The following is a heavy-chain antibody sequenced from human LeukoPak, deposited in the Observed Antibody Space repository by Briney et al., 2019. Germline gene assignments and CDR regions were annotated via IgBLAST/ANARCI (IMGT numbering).Heavy chain of an antibody. J-gene: IGHJ4*02. V-gene: IGHV3-23*01. CDR1: GFTFSSYA. CDR2: ISGSAGST. D-gene: IGHD3-3*01. Sequence: QTGGSLRLSCAASGFTFSSYAMSWVRQAPGKGLEWVSAISGSAGSTYYADSVKGRFTISRDNSKNTLYLQMNSLRAEDTAVYYCAKESSGPYYDFWSGYYMEYYLDYWGQGTLVTVSS. CDR3: AKESSGPYYDFWSGYYMEYYLDY.